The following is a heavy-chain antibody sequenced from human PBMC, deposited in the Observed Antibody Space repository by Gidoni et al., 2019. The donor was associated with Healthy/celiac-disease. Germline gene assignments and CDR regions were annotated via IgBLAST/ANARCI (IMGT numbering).Heavy chain of an antibody. CDR2: IRSKANSYAT. CDR1: GFTFSGSA. V-gene: IGHV3-73*02. Sequence: EVQLVESGGGLVQPGGSLKLSCAASGFTFSGSAMHWVRQASGKGLEWVGRIRSKANSYATAYAASVKGRFTISRDDSKNTAYLQMNSLKTEDTAVYYCTRLVSESGFDYWGQGTLVTVSS. D-gene: IGHD7-27*01. CDR3: TRLVSESGFDY. J-gene: IGHJ4*02.